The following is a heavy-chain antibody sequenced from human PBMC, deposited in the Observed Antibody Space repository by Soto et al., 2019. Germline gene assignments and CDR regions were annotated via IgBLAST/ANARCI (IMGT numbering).Heavy chain of an antibody. CDR2: IYSGGST. D-gene: IGHD3-10*01. CDR3: ARDLWFGERGLGY. J-gene: IGHJ4*02. V-gene: IGHV3-66*01. Sequence: EAQLVESGGGLVQPGGSLRLSCAASGFTVSSNYMSWVRQAPGKGLEWVSVIYSGGSTYYADSVKGRFTISRDNSKNRLYLQMNSLRAEDTAVYYCARDLWFGERGLGYWGQGTLVTVSS. CDR1: GFTVSSNY.